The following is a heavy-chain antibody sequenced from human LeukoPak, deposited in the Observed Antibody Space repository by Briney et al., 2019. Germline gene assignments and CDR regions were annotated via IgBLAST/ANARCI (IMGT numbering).Heavy chain of an antibody. Sequence: PSETLSLTCTVSGGSISSYYWSWIRQPAGKGLEWIGFMYYSGSTNSNPSLKSRVTISLDTSKNQFSLKLSAVTAADTAVYYCAKDLSSAYWGQGTLVTVSS. D-gene: IGHD6-19*01. V-gene: IGHV4-59*01. CDR2: MYYSGST. CDR3: AKDLSSAY. J-gene: IGHJ4*02. CDR1: GGSISSYY.